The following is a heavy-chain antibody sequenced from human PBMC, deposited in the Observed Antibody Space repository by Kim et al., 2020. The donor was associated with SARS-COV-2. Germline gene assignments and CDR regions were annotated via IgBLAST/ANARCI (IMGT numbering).Heavy chain of an antibody. CDR1: GYSFTSYW. Sequence: GESLKISCNGSGYSFTSYWIGWVRQMPGKGLEWMGIIFPGDSDTRYSPSFQGQVTISADKSISTAYLQWSSLKASDTAMYYCARQRAVAGSRYFDYWGQGALVTVSS. V-gene: IGHV5-51*01. CDR2: IFPGDSDT. J-gene: IGHJ4*02. D-gene: IGHD6-19*01. CDR3: ARQRAVAGSRYFDY.